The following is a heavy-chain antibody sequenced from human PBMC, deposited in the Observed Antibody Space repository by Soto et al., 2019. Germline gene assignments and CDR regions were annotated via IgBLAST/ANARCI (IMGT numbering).Heavy chain of an antibody. CDR2: ISAYNGNT. Sequence: ASVKVSCKASGYTFTSYGISWVRQAPGQGLEWMGWISAYNGNTNYAQKLQGRVTMTTDTSTSTAYMELRSLRSDDTAVYYCARGCSSTSCYLVGYYYGMDVWGQGTTVTVSS. D-gene: IGHD2-2*01. J-gene: IGHJ6*02. CDR1: GYTFTSYG. CDR3: ARGCSSTSCYLVGYYYGMDV. V-gene: IGHV1-18*01.